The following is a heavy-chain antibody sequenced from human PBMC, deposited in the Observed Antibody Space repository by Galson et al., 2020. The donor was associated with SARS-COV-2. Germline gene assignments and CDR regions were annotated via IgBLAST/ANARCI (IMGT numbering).Heavy chain of an antibody. V-gene: IGHV4-31*03. J-gene: IGHJ4*01. CDR3: ARSYYQSGSIATDY. CDR2: VSHSGST. Sequence: ASETLSLTCTVSGDSISSVGSYWSWIRQHPGKGLDWIGYVSHSGSTHYTPSLQSRVSISLDPSQDRFSLRLHSVTAADTAIYYCARSYYQSGSIATDYWGPGTLGTVSS. D-gene: IGHD3-10*01. CDR1: GDSISSVGSY.